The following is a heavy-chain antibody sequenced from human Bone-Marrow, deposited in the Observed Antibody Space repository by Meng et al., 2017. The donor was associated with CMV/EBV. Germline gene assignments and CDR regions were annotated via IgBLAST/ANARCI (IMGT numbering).Heavy chain of an antibody. Sequence: GESLKISCAASGFTFSSYGMHWVRQAPGKGLEWVAFIRYDGTNKYYADSVKGRFTISRDSSKSTLYLQMNSLRAEDTAVYYCARGWRLRVDYWGQGTLVTVSS. J-gene: IGHJ4*02. D-gene: IGHD4-17*01. V-gene: IGHV3-30*02. CDR1: GFTFSSYG. CDR3: ARGWRLRVDY. CDR2: IRYDGTNK.